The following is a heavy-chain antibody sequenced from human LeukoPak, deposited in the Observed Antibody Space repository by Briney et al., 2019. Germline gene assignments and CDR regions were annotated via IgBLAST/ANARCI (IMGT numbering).Heavy chain of an antibody. Sequence: GGSLRLSCAASGSTVSSNYMSWVRQAPGKGLEWVSVIYSGGSTYYADSVKGRFTISRDNSKNTLYLQMNSLRAEDTAVYYCARRSRSPQLDAFDIWGQGTMVTVSS. CDR3: ARRSRSPQLDAFDI. V-gene: IGHV3-66*04. CDR1: GSTVSSNY. CDR2: IYSGGST. D-gene: IGHD3-10*01. J-gene: IGHJ3*02.